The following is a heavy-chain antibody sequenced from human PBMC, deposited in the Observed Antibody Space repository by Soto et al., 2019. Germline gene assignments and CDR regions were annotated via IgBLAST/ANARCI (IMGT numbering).Heavy chain of an antibody. CDR1: GGTFSSYA. CDR2: IIPIFGTA. CDR3: ARERRDYYDSSGPLAPCAFDI. D-gene: IGHD3-22*01. J-gene: IGHJ3*02. Sequence: SVKVSCKASGGTFSSYAISWVRQAPGQGLEWIGGIIPIFGTANYAQKLQGRVTITADESTSTAYMEMSSLRSEDTAVYYCARERRDYYDSSGPLAPCAFDIWGQGTMVTVSS. V-gene: IGHV1-69*13.